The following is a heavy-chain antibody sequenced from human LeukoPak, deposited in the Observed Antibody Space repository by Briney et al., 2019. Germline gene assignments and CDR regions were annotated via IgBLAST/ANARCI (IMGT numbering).Heavy chain of an antibody. Sequence: ASVKVSCKTSGYTFATYYIHGVRQAPGQGLEGLGIINPSGGTTTYAQKFQGRVTMTRDTSTSTVYMELNTLRSEDTAVYYCARGSNYYYDVTADYPRYWGQGTLVTVSS. J-gene: IGHJ4*02. D-gene: IGHD3-22*01. CDR3: ARGSNYYYDVTADYPRY. V-gene: IGHV1-46*01. CDR1: GYTFATYY. CDR2: INPSGGTT.